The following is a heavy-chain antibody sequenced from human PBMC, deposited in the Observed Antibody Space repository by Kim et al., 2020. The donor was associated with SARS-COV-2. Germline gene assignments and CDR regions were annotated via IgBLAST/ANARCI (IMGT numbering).Heavy chain of an antibody. CDR3: ARSPKDGSYYEIGAFDI. V-gene: IGHV3-48*03. D-gene: IGHD1-26*01. J-gene: IGHJ3*02. Sequence: GGSLRLSCAASGFTFSSYEMNWVRQAPGKGLEWVSYISSSGSTIYYADSVKGRFTISRDNAKNSLYLQMNSLRAEDTAVYYCARSPKDGSYYEIGAFDIWGQGTMVTVSS. CDR1: GFTFSSYE. CDR2: ISSSGSTI.